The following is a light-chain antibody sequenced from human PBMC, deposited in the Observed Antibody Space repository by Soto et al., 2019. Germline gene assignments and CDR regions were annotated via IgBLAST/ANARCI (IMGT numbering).Light chain of an antibody. Sequence: QSLLTQPACVSGSPGQSITISCTGTSSDVGSYNLVSWYQQHPGKAPKLMIYEDNKRPSGVSNRFSGSKSGNTASLTISGLQAEDEAHYYCCSYAPISTVVFGGGTQLTVL. J-gene: IGLJ3*02. CDR2: EDN. V-gene: IGLV2-23*01. CDR3: CSYAPISTVV. CDR1: SSDVGSYNL.